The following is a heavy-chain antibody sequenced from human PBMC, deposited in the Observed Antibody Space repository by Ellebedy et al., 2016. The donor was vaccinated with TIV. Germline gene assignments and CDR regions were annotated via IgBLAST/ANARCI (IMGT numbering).Heavy chain of an antibody. D-gene: IGHD2-2*01. V-gene: IGHV5-51*01. CDR3: ARGDVVVPAAIVASQEKRKYYYYGMDV. Sequence: PGGSLRLSCKGSGYSFTSYWTGWVRQMPGKGLEWMGIIYPGDSDTRYSPSFQGQVTISADKSISTAYLQWSSLKASDTAMYYCARGDVVVPAAIVASQEKRKYYYYGMDVWGQGTTVTVSS. J-gene: IGHJ6*02. CDR2: IYPGDSDT. CDR1: GYSFTSYW.